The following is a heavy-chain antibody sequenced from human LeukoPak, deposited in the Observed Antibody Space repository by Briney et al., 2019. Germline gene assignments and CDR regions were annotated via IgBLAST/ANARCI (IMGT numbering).Heavy chain of an antibody. CDR1: GFTFSSYA. J-gene: IGHJ4*02. Sequence: GGSLRLSCAASGFTFSSYAMSWVRQAPGKGLEWVSAISGSGGSTYYADSVKGRFTISRDNSKNTLYLQMNSLRAEDTAVYYCAKDLGYGSGSYADYWGQGTPVTVSS. CDR2: ISGSGGST. D-gene: IGHD3-10*01. V-gene: IGHV3-23*01. CDR3: AKDLGYGSGSYADY.